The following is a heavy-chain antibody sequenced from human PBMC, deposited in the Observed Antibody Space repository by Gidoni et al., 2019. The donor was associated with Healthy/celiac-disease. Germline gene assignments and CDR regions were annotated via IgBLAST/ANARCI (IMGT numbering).Heavy chain of an antibody. D-gene: IGHD3-3*01. CDR3: ARGADTIFGVALYPLYY. J-gene: IGHJ4*02. Sequence: QVQLVQSGAEVKKPGSSVKVSCKASGGTFSSYAISWVRQAPGQGLEWMGGISPIFGTANYAQKFQGRVTITADESTSTAYMELSSLRSEDTAVYYCARGADTIFGVALYPLYYWGQGTLVTVSS. CDR1: GGTFSSYA. CDR2: ISPIFGTA. V-gene: IGHV1-69*01.